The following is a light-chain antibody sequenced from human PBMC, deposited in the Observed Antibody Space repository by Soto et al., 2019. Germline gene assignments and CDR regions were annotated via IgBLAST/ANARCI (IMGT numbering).Light chain of an antibody. CDR3: QQYKNWLALT. CDR1: QSVSSN. CDR2: GAS. Sequence: EIVMTQTPATLSVSPRERATLSCRASQSVSSNLAWYQQQPGQAPRLLIYGASTRATGIPARFSGSGSGTEFTLTISSLQSEDSAVYYCQQYKNWLALTFGGGTKVDIK. V-gene: IGKV3-15*01. J-gene: IGKJ4*01.